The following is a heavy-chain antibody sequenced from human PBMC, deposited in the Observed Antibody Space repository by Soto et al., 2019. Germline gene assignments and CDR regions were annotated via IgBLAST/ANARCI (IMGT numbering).Heavy chain of an antibody. CDR1: GYTFTSYA. V-gene: IGHV1-3*01. Sequence: QVQLVQSGAEVKKPGASVKVSCKASGYTFTSYAMHWVRQAPGQRLEWMGWINAGNGNTKYSQKFQDRVTITRDTSASAAYMELSSLRSEDTAVYYCATAIVVVPAVSAFDIWGQGTMVTVSS. CDR3: ATAIVVVPAVSAFDI. J-gene: IGHJ3*02. CDR2: INAGNGNT. D-gene: IGHD2-2*01.